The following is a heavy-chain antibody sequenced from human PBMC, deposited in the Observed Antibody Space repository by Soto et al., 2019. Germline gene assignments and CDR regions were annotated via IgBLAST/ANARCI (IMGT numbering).Heavy chain of an antibody. CDR1: GYSFTSQW. V-gene: IGHV5-51*01. J-gene: IGHJ6*02. CDR3: ASAAGKGFSYYYGMGV. Sequence: GESLKISCKGSGYSFTSQWIGWVRQMPGKGLEWMGIINPGDSDTRYSPSFQGQVTISADKSINTAYLQWSSLKASDTAMYYCASAAGKGFSYYYGMGVWGQGTPVTVSS. D-gene: IGHD6-13*01. CDR2: INPGDSDT.